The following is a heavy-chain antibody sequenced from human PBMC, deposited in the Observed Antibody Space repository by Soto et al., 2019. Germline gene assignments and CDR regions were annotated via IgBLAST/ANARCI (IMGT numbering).Heavy chain of an antibody. CDR1: GFTFSSYD. V-gene: IGHV3-33*08. Sequence: GGSLRLSCAASGFTFSSYDMHWVRQAPGKGLEWVAVIWYDGSKKYYGDSVKGRFTISRDDSKSTVYLHMNSLRAEDTAVYYCARDTWGLDYWGQGTQVTVSS. J-gene: IGHJ4*02. CDR2: IWYDGSKK. D-gene: IGHD3-16*01. CDR3: ARDTWGLDY.